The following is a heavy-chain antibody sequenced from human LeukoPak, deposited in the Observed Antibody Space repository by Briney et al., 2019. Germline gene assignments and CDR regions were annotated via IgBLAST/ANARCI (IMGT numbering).Heavy chain of an antibody. D-gene: IGHD5-24*01. CDR1: GFTFSSYS. V-gene: IGHV3-23*01. CDR2: ISGSGGST. CDR3: AKDKDGYNPIDFDY. J-gene: IGHJ4*02. Sequence: GGSLKLSCAASGFTFSSYSMNWVRQAPGKGLEWVSAISGSGGSTYYADSVKGRFTISRDNSKNTLYLQMNSLRAEDTAVYYCAKDKDGYNPIDFDYWGQGTLVTVSS.